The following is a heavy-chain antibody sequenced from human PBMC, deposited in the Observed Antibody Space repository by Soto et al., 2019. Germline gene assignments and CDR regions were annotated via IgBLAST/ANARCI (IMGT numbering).Heavy chain of an antibody. CDR2: ISGYNGYT. CDR3: ARQDVVEPRAITDLAP. D-gene: IGHD2-2*02. V-gene: IGHV1-18*04. J-gene: IGHJ5*02. Sequence: QVQLVQSGAEVKKPGTSVKVSCKASGYTFTSYGICWVRQAPGQGLEWMGWISGYNGYTNYAQKFQGRVTLITDTFTSTADMELKNLRSDDTAVYYCARQDVVEPRAITDLAPWGQVTLVTVSS. CDR1: GYTFTSYG.